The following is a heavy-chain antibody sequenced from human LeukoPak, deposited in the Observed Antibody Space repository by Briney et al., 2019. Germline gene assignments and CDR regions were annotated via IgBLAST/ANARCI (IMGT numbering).Heavy chain of an antibody. CDR3: ARDRPDAFDI. CDR1: GFSFSHYG. V-gene: IGHV3-48*04. J-gene: IGHJ3*02. CDR2: IRSSSSTI. Sequence: PGGSLRLSCETSGFSFSHYGMHWVRQAPGKGLEWVSYIRSSSSTIYYADSVKGRFTISRDNAKNTLYLQMNSLRAEDTAVYYCARDRPDAFDIWGQGTMVTVSS.